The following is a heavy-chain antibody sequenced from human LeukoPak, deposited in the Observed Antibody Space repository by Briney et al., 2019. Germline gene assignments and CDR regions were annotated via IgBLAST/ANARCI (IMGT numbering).Heavy chain of an antibody. CDR3: ARRGQQWLVRGEYYFDY. J-gene: IGHJ4*02. Sequence: SEILSLTCTVSGGSISSYYWSWIRQPPGKGLEWIGYIYYSGSTDYNPSLKSRVTISVDTSKNQFSLKLSSVTAADTAVYYCARRGQQWLVRGEYYFDYWGQGTLVTVSS. CDR1: GGSISSYY. CDR2: IYYSGST. D-gene: IGHD6-19*01. V-gene: IGHV4-59*08.